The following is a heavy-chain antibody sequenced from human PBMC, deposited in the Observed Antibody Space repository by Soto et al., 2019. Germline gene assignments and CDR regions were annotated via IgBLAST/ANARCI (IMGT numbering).Heavy chain of an antibody. CDR1: GSTFGNSA. J-gene: IGHJ3*02. V-gene: IGHV1-58*01. D-gene: IGHD6-19*01. Sequence: GASVKVSCKASGSTFGNSAVHWVRQARGQRLEWMGWILVASGGTNYAENFEERVTIARDMSTSTAYMELSSLRSEDTAVYFCAAAVTMPYNKAPYAFDMSGQGTMVT. CDR3: AAAVTMPYNKAPYAFDM. CDR2: ILVASGGT.